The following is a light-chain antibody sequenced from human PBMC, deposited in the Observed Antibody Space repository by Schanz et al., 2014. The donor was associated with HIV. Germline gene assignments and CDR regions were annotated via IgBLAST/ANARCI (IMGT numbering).Light chain of an antibody. V-gene: IGLV1-44*01. CDR3: ATWVDRLNGWV. CDR1: SSDFKTNA. J-gene: IGLJ3*02. Sequence: QSVLTQAPSASGTPGQRVTISCSGSSSDFKTNAVLWYQQLPGAAPTLLIYNTYHRPSGVPDRFSGSDSGASASLAISGLQSEDEADYYCATWVDRLNGWVFGGGTKLTVL. CDR2: NTY.